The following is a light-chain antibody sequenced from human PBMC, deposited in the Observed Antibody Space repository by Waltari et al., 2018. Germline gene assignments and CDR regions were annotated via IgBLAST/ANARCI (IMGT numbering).Light chain of an antibody. CDR1: GSNIGNNF. Sequence: QSVLTQPPSVSAAPGQKVTISCSGTGSNIGNNFVSWYQQLPGTAPKLLIYDNNRRPSGIPYRFSCSKSGTSATLGITGLQTGDEADYYCGTWDTDLSVVFGGGTKLTVL. V-gene: IGLV1-51*01. CDR3: GTWDTDLSVV. J-gene: IGLJ2*01. CDR2: DNN.